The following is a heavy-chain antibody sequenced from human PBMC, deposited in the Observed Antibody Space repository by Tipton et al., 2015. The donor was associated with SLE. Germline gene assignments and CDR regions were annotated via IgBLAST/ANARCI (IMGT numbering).Heavy chain of an antibody. CDR3: AKVRATMVRGVKFYFYGMDV. Sequence: GLVKPSETLSLTCTVSGGSISSYYWTWIRQPPGKGLEWIGYIYYSGSTNYNPSLKSRVTISVDTSKNQFSLKLSSVTAADTAVYYCAKVRATMVRGVKFYFYGMDVCGQGTTVTVSS. CDR2: IYYSGST. V-gene: IGHV4-59*12. CDR1: GGSISSYY. J-gene: IGHJ6*02. D-gene: IGHD3-10*01.